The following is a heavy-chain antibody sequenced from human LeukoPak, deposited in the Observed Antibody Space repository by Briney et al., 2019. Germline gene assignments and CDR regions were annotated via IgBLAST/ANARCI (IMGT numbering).Heavy chain of an antibody. CDR1: GGSISSSSYY. CDR2: VYYNGNT. V-gene: IGHV4-39*01. CDR3: ARFDRGDFYLDY. J-gene: IGHJ4*02. Sequence: SETLSLTCTVSGGSISSSSYYWVWIRQPRGKGLEWIGSVYYNGNTHYNPSLKSRVTIPVDTSKNQLSLKLCSVTAADTAVYYCARFDRGDFYLDYWGQGTLVTV. D-gene: IGHD2-21*01.